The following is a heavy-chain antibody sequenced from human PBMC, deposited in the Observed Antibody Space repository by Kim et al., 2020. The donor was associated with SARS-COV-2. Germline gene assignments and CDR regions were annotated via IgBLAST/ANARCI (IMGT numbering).Heavy chain of an antibody. J-gene: IGHJ4*02. V-gene: IGHV4-34*01. CDR2: INHSGST. Sequence: SETLSLTCAVYGGSFSGYYWSWIRQPPGKGLEWIGEINHSGSTNYNPSLKSRVTISVDTSKNQFSLKLSSVTAADTAVYYCARRVWHSSSVDYWGQGTLVTVSS. CDR3: ARRVWHSSSVDY. D-gene: IGHD6-6*01. CDR1: GGSFSGYY.